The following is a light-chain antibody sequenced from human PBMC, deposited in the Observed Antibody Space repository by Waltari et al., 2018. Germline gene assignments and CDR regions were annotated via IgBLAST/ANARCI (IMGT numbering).Light chain of an antibody. Sequence: QSALTQFPSASGSPGQSVTISCTGTSSDVGGNDYISWYQHHPGKAPKLMIYEVNNRPSWVSTRFSGSKSGNTASLTISDLQAEDEADYHCSSYTSSSTVVFGGGTKLTVL. V-gene: IGLV2-14*01. CDR1: SSDVGGNDY. CDR2: EVN. CDR3: SSYTSSSTVV. J-gene: IGLJ2*01.